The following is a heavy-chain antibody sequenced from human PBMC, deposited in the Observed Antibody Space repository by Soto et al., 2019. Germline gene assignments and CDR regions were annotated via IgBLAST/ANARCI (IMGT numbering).Heavy chain of an antibody. CDR2: IVPRFGSP. Sequence: QVQLVQSGAEMRKPGSSLRVSCKASGGTFSDFAFSWVRQAPGQGLEWMGGIVPRFGSPNYAQKFGGRVTISADTSTSTVYMEVSSLRFDDTAVYFCARDLIQLRLGKYSFNGMDVWGQGTTINVSS. CDR1: GGTFSDFA. CDR3: ARDLIQLRLGKYSFNGMDV. D-gene: IGHD3-16*01. V-gene: IGHV1-69*06. J-gene: IGHJ6*02.